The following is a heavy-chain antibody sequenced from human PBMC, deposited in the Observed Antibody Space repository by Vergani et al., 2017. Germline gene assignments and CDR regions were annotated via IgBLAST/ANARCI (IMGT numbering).Heavy chain of an antibody. V-gene: IGHV4-39*01. D-gene: IGHD6-19*01. CDR1: GGSIGSSSYY. CDR3: ARVYSSGWYHYFDY. CDR2: IYYSGST. Sequence: QLQLQESGPGLVKPSETLSLTCTVSGGSIGSSSYYWGWIRQPPGKGLEWIGSIYYSGSTYYNPSLKSRVTISVDTSKNQFSLKLSSVTAADTAVYYCARVYSSGWYHYFDYWGQGTLVTVSS. J-gene: IGHJ4*02.